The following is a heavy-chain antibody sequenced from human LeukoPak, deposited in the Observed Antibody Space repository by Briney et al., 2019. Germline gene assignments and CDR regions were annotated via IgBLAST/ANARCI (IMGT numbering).Heavy chain of an antibody. V-gene: IGHV4-34*01. CDR2: INHSGST. CDR3: ARTYSSSWYRRTWFDP. J-gene: IGHJ5*02. Sequence: PSETLSLTCAVYGGSFSGYYWSWIRQPPGKGLEWIGEINHSGSTNYNPSLKSRVTISVDTSKTQFSLKLSSVTAADTAVYYCARTYSSSWYRRTWFDPWGPGTLVTVSS. D-gene: IGHD6-13*01. CDR1: GGSFSGYY.